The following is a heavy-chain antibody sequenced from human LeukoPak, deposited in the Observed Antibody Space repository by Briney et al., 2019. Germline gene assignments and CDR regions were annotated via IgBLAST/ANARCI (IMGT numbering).Heavy chain of an antibody. D-gene: IGHD3-10*01. V-gene: IGHV3-7*01. Sequence: GGSLRLSCAASGFTFSSYWMSWVRQAPGKGLEWVANIKQDGSEKYYVDPVKGRFTISRDNAKNSLYLQMNSLRAEDTAVYYCARGLKEWFGELLVPYYYYYYGMDVWGQGTTVTVSS. CDR1: GFTFSSYW. J-gene: IGHJ6*02. CDR2: IKQDGSEK. CDR3: ARGLKEWFGELLVPYYYYYYGMDV.